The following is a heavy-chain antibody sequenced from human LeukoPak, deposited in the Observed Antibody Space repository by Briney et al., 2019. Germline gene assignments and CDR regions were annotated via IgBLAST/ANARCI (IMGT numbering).Heavy chain of an antibody. CDR2: IKQDGSEK. D-gene: IGHD3-3*01. Sequence: GGSLRLSCAASGFTFSSYWMSWVRQAPGKGLEWVANIKQDGSEKYYVDSVKGRFTISRDNAKNSLYLQMNSLRAEDTAVYYCARDHDFRNGYYLDYWGQGTLVTVSS. CDR3: ARDHDFRNGYYLDY. CDR1: GFTFSSYW. V-gene: IGHV3-7*01. J-gene: IGHJ4*02.